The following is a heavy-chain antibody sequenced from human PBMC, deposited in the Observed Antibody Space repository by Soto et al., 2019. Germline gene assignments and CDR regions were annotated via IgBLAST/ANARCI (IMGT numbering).Heavy chain of an antibody. D-gene: IGHD3-3*01. V-gene: IGHV3-23*01. CDR1: GFTFRSYA. CDR2: ISGGGSDT. J-gene: IGHJ5*02. Sequence: EVHLLESGGGLVQPGGSLRLSCSASGFTFRSYAMSWVRQAPGKGLEWVSGISGGGSDTYYSDSVRGRFTISRDNSKNTLYLQMNSPRVEDSAVYFCAKDDSLEWFFPLDAWGQGTLVTVSS. CDR3: AKDDSLEWFFPLDA.